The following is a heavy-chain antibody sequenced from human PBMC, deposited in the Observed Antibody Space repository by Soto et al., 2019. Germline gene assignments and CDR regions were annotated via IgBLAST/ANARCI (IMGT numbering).Heavy chain of an antibody. J-gene: IGHJ4*02. V-gene: IGHV3-30-3*01. CDR2: ISYDGSNK. D-gene: IGHD1-26*01. CDR1: GFTFSSYA. CDR3: ARDRGLVGATYNFDY. Sequence: GGSLRLSCAASGFTFSSYAMHWVRQAPGKGLEWVAVISYDGSNKYYADSVKGRFTISRDNSKNTLYLQMNSLRAEDTAVYYCARDRGLVGATYNFDYWGQGTLVTVSS.